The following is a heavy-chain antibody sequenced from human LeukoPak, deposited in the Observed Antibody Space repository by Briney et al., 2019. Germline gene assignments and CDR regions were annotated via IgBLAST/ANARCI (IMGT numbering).Heavy chain of an antibody. CDR1: GFAFSSYW. Sequence: PGGSLRLSCAASGFAFSSYWMSWVRQAPGKGLEWVANIKHDGSEKYYVDSVKGRFTISKDNAKNSLYLQMNSLRAEDTAVYDCASASESTVTTGYDYWGQGTLVTVSS. J-gene: IGHJ4*02. CDR3: ASASESTVTTGYDY. V-gene: IGHV3-7*01. D-gene: IGHD4-17*01. CDR2: IKHDGSEK.